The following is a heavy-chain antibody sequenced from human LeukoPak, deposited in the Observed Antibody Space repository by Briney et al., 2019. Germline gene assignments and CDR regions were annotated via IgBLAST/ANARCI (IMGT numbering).Heavy chain of an antibody. Sequence: GASVKVSCKASGYTFTSYYMHWVRQAPGQGLEWMGIINPSGGSTSYAQKFQGRVTMTRDTSTSTVYMELSSLRSEDTAVYYCATPRVDTALNYYGMDVWGQGTTVTVSS. V-gene: IGHV1-46*01. CDR2: INPSGGST. CDR3: ATPRVDTALNYYGMDV. J-gene: IGHJ6*02. CDR1: GYTFTSYY. D-gene: IGHD5-18*01.